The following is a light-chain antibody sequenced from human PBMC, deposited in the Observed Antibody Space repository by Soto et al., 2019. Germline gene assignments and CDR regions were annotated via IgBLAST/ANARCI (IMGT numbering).Light chain of an antibody. CDR3: QQYGSSGWT. CDR1: RSVSSSY. Sequence: EVVLTQSPGTLSLSPGERATLSCGASRSVSSSYLAWYQQKPGQAPRLLIYGASSRATGIPDRFGGSGSGTDFTLTISRLQPEDFAVYYCQQYGSSGWTFGQGTKLEIK. J-gene: IGKJ1*01. V-gene: IGKV3-20*01. CDR2: GAS.